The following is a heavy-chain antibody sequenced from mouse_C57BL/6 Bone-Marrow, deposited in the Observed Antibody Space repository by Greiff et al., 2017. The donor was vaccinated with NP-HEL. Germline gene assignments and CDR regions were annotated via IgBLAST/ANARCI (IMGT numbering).Heavy chain of an antibody. D-gene: IGHD4-1*01. Sequence: QVQLQQPGAELVMPGASVKLSCKASGYTFTSYWMHWVKQRPGQGLEWIGEIDPSDSYTNYNQKFKGKSTLTVDKSSSTAYMPLSSLTSEDSAVYYCAREGTNWYFDYWGQGTTLTVSS. CDR2: IDPSDSYT. CDR3: AREGTNWYFDY. J-gene: IGHJ2*01. CDR1: GYTFTSYW. V-gene: IGHV1-69*01.